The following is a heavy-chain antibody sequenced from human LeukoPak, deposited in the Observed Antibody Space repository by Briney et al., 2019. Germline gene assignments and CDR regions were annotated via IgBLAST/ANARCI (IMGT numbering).Heavy chain of an antibody. D-gene: IGHD4-17*01. J-gene: IGHJ4*02. Sequence: GGSLRLSCAASGFTFNNYAMSWVRQAPGKGLEWVSAITGSGGDTDDADSVKGRFTISRDNSKNTLYLQMNSLRVEDTAVYYCTRVYGVLFDYWGQGTLVTVSS. CDR1: GFTFNNYA. CDR3: TRVYGVLFDY. CDR2: ITGSGGDT. V-gene: IGHV3-23*01.